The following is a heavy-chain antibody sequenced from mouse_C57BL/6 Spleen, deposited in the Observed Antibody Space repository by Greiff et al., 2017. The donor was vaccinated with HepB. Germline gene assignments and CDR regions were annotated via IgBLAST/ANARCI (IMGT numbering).Heavy chain of an antibody. CDR3: ARGPRRDYFDY. CDR1: GFTFSDYY. D-gene: IGHD3-1*01. Sequence: EVKLVDSEGGLVQPGSSMKLSCTASGFTFSDYYMAWVRQVPEKGLEWVANINYDGSSTYYLDSLKSRFIISRDNAKNILYLQMSSLKSEDTATYYCARGPRRDYFDYWGQGTTLTVSS. CDR2: INYDGSST. V-gene: IGHV5-16*01. J-gene: IGHJ2*01.